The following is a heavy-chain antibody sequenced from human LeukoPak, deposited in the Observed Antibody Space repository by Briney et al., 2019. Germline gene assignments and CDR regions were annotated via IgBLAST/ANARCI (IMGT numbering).Heavy chain of an antibody. CDR3: AREITYYYDSSGDNWFDP. D-gene: IGHD3-22*01. CDR1: GVSIGSYY. V-gene: IGHV4-4*07. J-gene: IGHJ5*02. CDR2: IYTSGST. Sequence: TSETLSLTCTVSGVSIGSYYWSWIRQPAGKGLEWIGRIYTSGSTNYNPSLKSRVTMSVDTSKNQFSLKLSSVTAADTAVYYCAREITYYYDSSGDNWFDPWGQGTLVTVSS.